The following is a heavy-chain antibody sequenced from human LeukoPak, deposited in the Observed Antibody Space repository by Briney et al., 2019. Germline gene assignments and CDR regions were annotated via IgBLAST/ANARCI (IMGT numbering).Heavy chain of an antibody. D-gene: IGHD1-26*01. CDR2: IDWSGGST. V-gene: IGHV3-20*04. CDR1: GFTFDDYA. CDR3: ARSRSYYFDY. Sequence: GGSLRLSCAASGFTFDDYAMTWVRQAPGKRLEWVSTIDWSGGSTSYADSVKGRFTISRDNAKNSLYLQMNSLRAEDTVLYFCARSRSYYFDYWGQGTLVTVSS. J-gene: IGHJ4*02.